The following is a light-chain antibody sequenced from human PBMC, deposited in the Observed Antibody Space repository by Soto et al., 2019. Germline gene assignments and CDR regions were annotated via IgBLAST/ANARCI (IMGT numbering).Light chain of an antibody. Sequence: DIQMTQSPSSLSASVGDRVTITCRASQSIRSYLIWYHQKPGKTPQLLIYGASNLQSGAPSRFTGSGSGTHFTLTISSLQPEDFATYYCQQSYTTPYTFGQGTKLEIK. CDR2: GAS. J-gene: IGKJ2*01. CDR3: QQSYTTPYT. CDR1: QSIRSY. V-gene: IGKV1-39*01.